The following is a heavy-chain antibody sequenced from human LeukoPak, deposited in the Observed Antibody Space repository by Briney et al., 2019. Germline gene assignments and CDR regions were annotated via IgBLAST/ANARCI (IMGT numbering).Heavy chain of an antibody. CDR2: IYYSGST. D-gene: IGHD6-13*01. CDR3: ASLSIAAAGIPDY. V-gene: IGHV4-39*01. J-gene: IGHJ4*02. CDR1: GGSTSSSSYC. Sequence: SETLSLTCTVSGGSTSSSSYCWGWIRQPPGKGLEWIGSIYYSGSTYYNPSLKSRVTISVATSKNQFSLKLSSATVADTAVYYCASLSIAAAGIPDYWGQGTLVTVSS.